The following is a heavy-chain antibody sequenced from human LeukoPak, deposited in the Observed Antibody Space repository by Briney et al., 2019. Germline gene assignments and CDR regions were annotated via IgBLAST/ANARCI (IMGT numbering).Heavy chain of an antibody. D-gene: IGHD4-17*01. V-gene: IGHV4-34*01. CDR1: GVSFSTYY. CDR2: VNHSGYT. CDR3: ARQLYGSDY. Sequence: SETLSLTCAVSGVSFSTYYWSWIRQSPEKGLEWIGEVNHSGYTNYNPSLKSRVTISVDTSKNQFSLKLSSVTAADTAVYYCARQLYGSDYWGQGTLVTVCS. J-gene: IGHJ4*02.